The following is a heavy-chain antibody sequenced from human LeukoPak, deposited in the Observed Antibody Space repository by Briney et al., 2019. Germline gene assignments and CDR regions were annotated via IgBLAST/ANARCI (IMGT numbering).Heavy chain of an antibody. D-gene: IGHD3-16*01. CDR2: IRFDGSTK. J-gene: IGHJ1*01. V-gene: IGHV3-30*02. CDR3: VRDHVYGGAY. CDR1: GFTFSSYA. Sequence: PGGSLRLSCAASGFTFSSYAMSWVRQAPGKGLEWVAFIRFDGSTKYHADSVKGRLTISRDNSKNTLYLQMNSLRAEDTAVYFCVRDHVYGGAYWGQGTLVTVSS.